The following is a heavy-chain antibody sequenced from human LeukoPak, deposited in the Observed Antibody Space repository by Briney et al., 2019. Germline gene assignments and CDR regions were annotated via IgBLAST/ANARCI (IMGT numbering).Heavy chain of an antibody. CDR2: ISGDGGTT. Sequence: GGSLRLSCAASGITFDDYAMHWVRQAPGKGLEWVSLISGDGGTTYSADSVKGRFTISRDNSKNSLYLQMNSLRTEDTALYYCARSLPDYFDYWGQGTLVTVSS. CDR3: ARSLPDYFDY. CDR1: GITFDDYA. V-gene: IGHV3-43*02. J-gene: IGHJ4*02.